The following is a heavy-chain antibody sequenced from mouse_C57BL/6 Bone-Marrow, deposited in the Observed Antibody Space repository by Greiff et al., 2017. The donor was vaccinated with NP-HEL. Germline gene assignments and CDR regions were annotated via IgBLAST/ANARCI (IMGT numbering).Heavy chain of an antibody. CDR3: ARERGYGSSCAMDY. Sequence: VQLQQPGAELVMPGASVKLSCKASGYTFTSYWMHWVKQRPGQGLEWIGEIDPSDSYTNYNQKFKGKSTLTVDKSSSTAYMQLSSLTSEDSAVYYCARERGYGSSCAMDYGGQGTSVTVSS. CDR1: GYTFTSYW. CDR2: IDPSDSYT. V-gene: IGHV1-69*01. J-gene: IGHJ4*01. D-gene: IGHD1-1*01.